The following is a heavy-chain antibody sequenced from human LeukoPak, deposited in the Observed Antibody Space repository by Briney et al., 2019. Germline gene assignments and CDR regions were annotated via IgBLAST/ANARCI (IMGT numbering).Heavy chain of an antibody. CDR2: IYSGGST. CDR3: ARERYGSGWSYFDY. D-gene: IGHD6-19*01. CDR1: GFTVSSNY. J-gene: IGHJ4*02. Sequence: GGSLRLSCAASGFTVSSNYMSWVRQAPGKGLEWVSVIYSGGSTYYADSVKGRLTISRDNSKNTLYLQMNSLRAEDTAVYYCARERYGSGWSYFDYWGQGTLVTVSS. V-gene: IGHV3-53*01.